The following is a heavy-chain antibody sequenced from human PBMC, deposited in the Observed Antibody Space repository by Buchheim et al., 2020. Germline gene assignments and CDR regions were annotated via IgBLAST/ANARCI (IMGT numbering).Heavy chain of an antibody. J-gene: IGHJ4*02. CDR3: ARQLSVTGTRSQFDY. V-gene: IGHV4-39*01. CDR2: IYYSGST. Sequence: QLQLQESGPGLVKPSETLSLTCTVSGDSISSTSYYWGWVRQPPGKGLEWIGNIYYSGSTYYTPSLRGRVTISVDTSKNQFSLRLTSVTAADTAVYYCARQLSVTGTRSQFDYWGRGTL. D-gene: IGHD2-21*02. CDR1: GDSISSTSYY.